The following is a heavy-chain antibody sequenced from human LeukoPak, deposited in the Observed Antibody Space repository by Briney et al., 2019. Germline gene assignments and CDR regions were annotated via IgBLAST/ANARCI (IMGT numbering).Heavy chain of an antibody. Sequence: ASVKVSCKASGYTFITYGINWVRQAPGQGLEWMGWISAYNGNTNYAQNLQGRVTMTTDTSTSTAYMELRSLRSDDTAVYYCAREPSYDFWSGSMDRGYFDYWGQGTLVTVSS. CDR3: AREPSYDFWSGSMDRGYFDY. V-gene: IGHV1-18*01. CDR2: ISAYNGNT. J-gene: IGHJ4*02. D-gene: IGHD3-3*01. CDR1: GYTFITYG.